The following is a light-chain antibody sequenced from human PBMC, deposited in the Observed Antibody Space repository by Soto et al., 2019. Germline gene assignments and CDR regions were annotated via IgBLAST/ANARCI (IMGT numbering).Light chain of an antibody. Sequence: DIQMTQSPSTLSATEGDRVTITCRASQSISSWLAWYQHKPGKAPKLLIYDASNLDSGVPSRFGGSGSGTEFTLTISSLQPDDFATYYCQQYNSYRTWTFGQGTKVDVK. CDR3: QQYNSYRTWT. V-gene: IGKV1-5*01. CDR1: QSISSW. J-gene: IGKJ1*01. CDR2: DAS.